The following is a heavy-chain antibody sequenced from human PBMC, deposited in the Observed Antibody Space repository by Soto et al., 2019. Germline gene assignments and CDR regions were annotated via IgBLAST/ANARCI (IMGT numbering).Heavy chain of an antibody. CDR3: ARHAGYCSTTTSSQNDY. J-gene: IGHJ4*02. Sequence: GESLKISCRGSGYSFSSYWIAWVRQMPGKGLEWMGIIYPGDSDTIYSPSFQGQVTFSADKSTNTAYLQWSSLKASDTATYYCARHAGYCSTTTSSQNDYWGQGTMVTVSS. CDR2: IYPGDSDT. V-gene: IGHV5-51*01. CDR1: GYSFSSYW. D-gene: IGHD2-2*01.